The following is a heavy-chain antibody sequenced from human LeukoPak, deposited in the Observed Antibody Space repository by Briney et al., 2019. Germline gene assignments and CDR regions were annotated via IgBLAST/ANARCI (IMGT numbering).Heavy chain of an antibody. J-gene: IGHJ4*01. V-gene: IGHV4-39*01. CDR1: GGSMSTNSYY. CDR2: VFYSGSP. D-gene: IGHD3-10*01. Sequence: PSETLSLTCSVSGGSMSTNSYYWGWIRRPPGKGLEWIGSVFYSGSPYYNPSLKSRLTISVDTSKNQFSLRLTSVTAADTAVYYCARNNSVVRGALDYWGQGIPVTVSS. CDR3: ARNNSVVRGALDY.